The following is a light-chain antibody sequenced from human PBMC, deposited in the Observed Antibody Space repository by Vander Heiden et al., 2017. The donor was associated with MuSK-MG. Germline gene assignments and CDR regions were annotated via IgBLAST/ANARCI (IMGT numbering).Light chain of an antibody. CDR2: GNS. Sequence: QSVLTQPPSVSGAPGQRVTISCTGSSSNIGAGYDVHWYQQLPGTAPKLLIYGNSNRPSGVPDRFSGSKSGTSASLAITGLQAEDEAVYYCQFYDSSLSVEVFGGGTKLTVL. V-gene: IGLV1-40*01. CDR3: QFYDSSLSVEV. J-gene: IGLJ2*01. CDR1: SSNIGAGYD.